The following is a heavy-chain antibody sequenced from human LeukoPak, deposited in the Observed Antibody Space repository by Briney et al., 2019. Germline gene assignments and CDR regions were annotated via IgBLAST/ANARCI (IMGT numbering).Heavy chain of an antibody. CDR1: GGSISSYY. D-gene: IGHD6-13*01. CDR2: INHSGST. CDR3: VGQQLY. J-gene: IGHJ4*02. Sequence: PSETLSLTCTVSGGSISSYYWSWIRQPPGKGLEWIGEINHSGSTNYNPSLKSRVTISVDTSKNQFSLKLSSVTAADTAVYYCVGQQLYWGQGTLVTVSS. V-gene: IGHV4-34*01.